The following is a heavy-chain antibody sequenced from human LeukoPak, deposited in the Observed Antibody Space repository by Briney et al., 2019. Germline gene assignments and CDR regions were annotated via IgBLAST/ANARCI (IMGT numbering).Heavy chain of an antibody. J-gene: IGHJ4*02. Sequence: ASVKVSCKASGYTFTSYGISWVRQAPGQGLEWMGWISAYNGNTNYAQKLQGRVTMTTDTSTSTAYMELRSLRSADTAVYHCARARGGGSNPNLNDYWGQGTLVTVSS. CDR2: ISAYNGNT. CDR1: GYTFTSYG. CDR3: ARARGGGSNPNLNDY. D-gene: IGHD2-15*01. V-gene: IGHV1-18*01.